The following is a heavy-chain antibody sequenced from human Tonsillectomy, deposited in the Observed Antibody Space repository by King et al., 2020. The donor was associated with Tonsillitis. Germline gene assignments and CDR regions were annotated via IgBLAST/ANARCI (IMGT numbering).Heavy chain of an antibody. Sequence: VQLQQWGAGLLKPSETLSLTCAVYGGSFSGYYWSWIRQPPGKGLEWIGEINHSGSTNYNPSLKRRVTISVDTSKNQFSLKLSPVTAADTAVYYCARYFGSYELDPWGQGTLVTVSS. D-gene: IGHD2-21*01. CDR2: INHSGST. J-gene: IGHJ5*02. CDR1: GGSFSGYY. V-gene: IGHV4-34*01. CDR3: ARYFGSYELDP.